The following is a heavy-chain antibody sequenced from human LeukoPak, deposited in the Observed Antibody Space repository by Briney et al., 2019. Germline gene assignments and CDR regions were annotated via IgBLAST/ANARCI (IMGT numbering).Heavy chain of an antibody. Sequence: PGGSLRLSCAASGFTFSGYAMNWVRQAPGKGLEWVSHIYSSDTTYADSVKGRFTISRDNAKNSLYLQMNSLRDEDTAVYYCARDLHYDFDIWGQGTMVTASS. J-gene: IGHJ3*02. CDR1: GFTFSGYA. CDR2: IYSSDTT. V-gene: IGHV3-48*02. D-gene: IGHD3-3*01. CDR3: ARDLHYDFDI.